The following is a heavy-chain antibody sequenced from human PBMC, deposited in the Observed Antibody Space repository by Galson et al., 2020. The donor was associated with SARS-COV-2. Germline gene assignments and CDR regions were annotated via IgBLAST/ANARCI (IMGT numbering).Heavy chain of an antibody. CDR3: AAEDPLREQQLVRGGGYYYYGMDV. J-gene: IGHJ6*02. V-gene: IGHV1-58*01. D-gene: IGHD6-13*01. Sequence: SVKVSCKASGFTFTSSAVQWVRQARGQRLEWIGWIVVGSGNTNYAQKFQERVTITRDMSTSTAYMELSSLRSEDTAVYYCAAEDPLREQQLVRGGGYYYYGMDVWGQGTTVTVSS. CDR2: IVVGSGNT. CDR1: GFTFTSSA.